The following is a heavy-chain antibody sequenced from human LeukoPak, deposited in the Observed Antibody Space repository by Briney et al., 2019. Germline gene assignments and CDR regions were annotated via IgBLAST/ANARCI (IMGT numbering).Heavy chain of an antibody. J-gene: IGHJ3*02. CDR3: AREGSMDVAEDAFDI. Sequence: ASVRVSFKASGYTFTGYYMHWVRQAPGQGLEWMGWINPNSGGTNYAQKFQGRVTMTRDTSISTAYMELSRLRSDDTAVYYCAREGSMDVAEDAFDIWGQGTMVTVSS. CDR2: INPNSGGT. V-gene: IGHV1-2*02. D-gene: IGHD2-15*01. CDR1: GYTFTGYY.